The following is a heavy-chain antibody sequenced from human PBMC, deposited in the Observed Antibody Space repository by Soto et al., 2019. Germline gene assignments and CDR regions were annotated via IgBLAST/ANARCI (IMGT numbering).Heavy chain of an antibody. CDR3: ARDRWSPSVAGTPSY. Sequence: QVQLVESGGGVVQPGKSLRLSCAASGFGFNNYGMHWVRQAPGKGLEWVAFISYDGTKKYYADFVEGRFTIFRDNSKNALFLQMTSLRAEDSALYYCARDRWSPSVAGTPSYWGQGTLVTVSS. CDR2: ISYDGTKK. V-gene: IGHV3-30-3*01. J-gene: IGHJ4*02. D-gene: IGHD1-1*01. CDR1: GFGFNNYG.